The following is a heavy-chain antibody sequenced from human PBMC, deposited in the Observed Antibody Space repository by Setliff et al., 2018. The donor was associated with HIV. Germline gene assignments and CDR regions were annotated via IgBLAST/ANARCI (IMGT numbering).Heavy chain of an antibody. CDR1: GYTFTKSI. Sequence: ASVKVSCKASGYTFTKSIIHWVRQAPGQGLEWMGAIIPSGGSTGYAEKFQARVTLTRDTSTSTVYMELSGLREEDTAVYYCARDGSSGSGYYWADYWGQGTLVTVSS. V-gene: IGHV1-46*01. D-gene: IGHD3-3*01. J-gene: IGHJ4*02. CDR2: IIPSGGST. CDR3: ARDGSSGSGYYWADY.